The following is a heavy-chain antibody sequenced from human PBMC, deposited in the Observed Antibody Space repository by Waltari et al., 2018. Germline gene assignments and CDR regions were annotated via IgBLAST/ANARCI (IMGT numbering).Heavy chain of an antibody. D-gene: IGHD4-17*01. J-gene: IGHJ5*02. CDR2: INHSGST. CDR1: GGSFSGYY. CDR3: ASFMSRGGDYVGFDP. Sequence: QVQLQQWGAGLLKPSETLSLTCAVYGGSFSGYYWSWIRQPPGKGLEWIGEINHSGSTNCTPSLKSRVTISVDTSKNQFSLKLSSVTAADTAVYYCASFMSRGGDYVGFDPWGQGTLVTVSS. V-gene: IGHV4-34*01.